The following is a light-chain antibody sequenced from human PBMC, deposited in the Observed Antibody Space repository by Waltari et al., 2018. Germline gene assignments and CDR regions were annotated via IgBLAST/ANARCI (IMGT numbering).Light chain of an antibody. J-gene: IGLJ2*01. CDR3: LLHYGGVQV. CDR1: TGAVTSGYY. Sequence: QTVVTQEPSLTVSPGGTVTLTCASSTGAVTSGYYPNWFQQKPGQAPRALIYMTSSKHAWPPARFSGCLLGGEAALTLSGVQPEDEADYYCLLHYGGVQVFGGGTKLTVL. V-gene: IGLV7-43*01. CDR2: MTS.